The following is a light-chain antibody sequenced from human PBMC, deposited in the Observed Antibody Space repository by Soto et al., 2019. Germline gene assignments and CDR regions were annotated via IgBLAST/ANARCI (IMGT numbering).Light chain of an antibody. CDR3: QQYNNWPTT. J-gene: IGKJ2*01. Sequence: EIVMTQSPATLSVSPGERATLSCRASQSVSSNLAWYQQKPGQAPRLLIYGASTRATGIPARFSGSGSGTEFTLTISSLHSEDYAVYYCQQYNNWPTTFGQETKQEIK. V-gene: IGKV3-15*01. CDR1: QSVSSN. CDR2: GAS.